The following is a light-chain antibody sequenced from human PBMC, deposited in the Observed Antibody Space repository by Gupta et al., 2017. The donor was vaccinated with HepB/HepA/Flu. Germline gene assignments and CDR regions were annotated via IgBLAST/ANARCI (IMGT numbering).Light chain of an antibody. Sequence: DIQMTQSPSSLSASVGDRVTITCRASQDIVNYLAWFQQKPGKPPKSLIFGTSKLQGGVPSRFSGSGSGTHFTLTIDGLQPEDFATYYCQQHDKYPLTFGGGTKLDIK. CDR2: GTS. J-gene: IGKJ4*01. CDR3: QQHDKYPLT. V-gene: IGKV1-16*01. CDR1: QDIVNY.